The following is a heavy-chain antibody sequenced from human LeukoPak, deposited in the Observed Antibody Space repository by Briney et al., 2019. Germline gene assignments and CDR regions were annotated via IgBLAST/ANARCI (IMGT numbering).Heavy chain of an antibody. V-gene: IGHV3-23*01. Sequence: GGSLRLPCAASGFTFSSYAMSWVRQAPGKGLEWVSAISGSGGNTYYADSVKGRFTISRDNSKNTLYLQMNSLRAEDTAVYYCAKDPGMTTVIDNWFDPWGQGTLVTVSS. D-gene: IGHD4-17*01. CDR1: GFTFSSYA. CDR3: AKDPGMTTVIDNWFDP. CDR2: ISGSGGNT. J-gene: IGHJ5*02.